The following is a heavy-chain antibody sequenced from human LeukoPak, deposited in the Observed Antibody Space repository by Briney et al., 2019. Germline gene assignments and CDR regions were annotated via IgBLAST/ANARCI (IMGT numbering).Heavy chain of an antibody. V-gene: IGHV3-74*01. CDR3: ARGGGKFFDS. CDR2: IDSDGSST. CDR1: GFPFSTYW. Sequence: PGGSLRLSCAASGFPFSTYWMHWVRQPPGKGLVWVSRIDSDGSSTIYADSVKGRFNISRDNAKNTLYLQMNSLRADDTAMYFCARGGGKFFDSWGPGTLVTVSS. J-gene: IGHJ4*02. D-gene: IGHD1-26*01.